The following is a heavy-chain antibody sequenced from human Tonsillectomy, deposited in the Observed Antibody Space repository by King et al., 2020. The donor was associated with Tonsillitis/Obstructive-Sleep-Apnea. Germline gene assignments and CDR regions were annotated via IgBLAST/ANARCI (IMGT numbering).Heavy chain of an antibody. J-gene: IGHJ4*02. CDR2: IYYSGST. V-gene: IGHV4-39*01. CDR3: AGQLYRGYYPIDY. CDR1: GGSISSSSYY. D-gene: IGHD3-22*01. Sequence: QLQESGPGLVKPSETLSLTCTVSGGSISSSSYYWGWIRQPPGKGLEWIGSIYYSGSTYYNPSLKSRVTISVDTSKNQFSLKLSCVTAADTAVYYCAGQLYRGYYPIDYWGQGTLVTVSS.